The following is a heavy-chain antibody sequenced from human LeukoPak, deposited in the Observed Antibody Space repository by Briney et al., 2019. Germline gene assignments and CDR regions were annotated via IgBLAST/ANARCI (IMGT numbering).Heavy chain of an antibody. Sequence: KPGGSLRLSCAASGFTFNMDRMNWVRQAPGKGLEWVSSISSSSSYIYYAGSVKGRFTISRDNAKNSLYLQMNSLRAEDTAVYYCVRDCCGWSFDYWGQGTLVTVSS. CDR3: VRDCCGWSFDY. CDR1: GFTFNMDR. CDR2: ISSSSSYI. J-gene: IGHJ4*02. V-gene: IGHV3-21*01. D-gene: IGHD6-19*01.